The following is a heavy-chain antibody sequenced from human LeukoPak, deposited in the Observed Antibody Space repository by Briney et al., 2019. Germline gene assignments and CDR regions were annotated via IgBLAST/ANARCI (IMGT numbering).Heavy chain of an antibody. CDR3: ARGRGYCSSTSCYKYYYYMDV. J-gene: IGHJ6*03. CDR2: INHSGST. D-gene: IGHD2-2*02. CDR1: GGSFSGYY. Sequence: NPSETQSLTCAVYGGSFSGYYWSWIRQPPGKGLEWIGEINHSGSTNYNPSLKSRVTISVDTSKNQFSLKLSSVTAADTAVYYCARGRGYCSSTSCYKYYYYMDVWGKGTTVTVSS. V-gene: IGHV4-34*01.